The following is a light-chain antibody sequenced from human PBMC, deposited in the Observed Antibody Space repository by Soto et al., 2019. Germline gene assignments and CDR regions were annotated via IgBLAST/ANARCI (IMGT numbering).Light chain of an antibody. V-gene: IGKV3-15*01. CDR2: GAS. J-gene: IGKJ4*01. Sequence: ILMTQSPATLSVSPGERATLSCRASQSVSRDLAWYQQKPDQAPRLLIYGASTRATGIPARFSGSGSGTEFILTISSLQSEDFAVYYCQQYNNWPPLTFGGGTKVEIK. CDR1: QSVSRD. CDR3: QQYNNWPPLT.